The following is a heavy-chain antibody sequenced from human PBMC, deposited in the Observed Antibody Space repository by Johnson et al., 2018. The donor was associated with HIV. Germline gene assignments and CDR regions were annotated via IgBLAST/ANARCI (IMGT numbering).Heavy chain of an antibody. J-gene: IGHJ3*02. D-gene: IGHD3-10*01. V-gene: IGHV3-30-3*01. Sequence: VQLVESGGGVVQPGRSLRLSCAASGFTFSSYAMHWVRQAPGKGLEWVAVISYDGSNKYYADSVTGRFTISRDNSKNTMYLQMNSLRAEDTSVYYCAREFPITMVRGVMIGDAFDIWGQGTMVTVSS. CDR3: AREFPITMVRGVMIGDAFDI. CDR1: GFTFSSYA. CDR2: ISYDGSNK.